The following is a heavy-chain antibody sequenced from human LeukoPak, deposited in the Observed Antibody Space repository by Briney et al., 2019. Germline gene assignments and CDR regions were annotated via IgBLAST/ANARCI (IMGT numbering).Heavy chain of an antibody. D-gene: IGHD2-2*01. CDR3: ARGLKGYCSSTSCDDY. J-gene: IGHJ4*02. CDR2: ISSSSSYI. V-gene: IGHV3-21*01. CDR1: GFTFSSYS. Sequence: GGSLRLSCAASGFTFSSYSMNWVRQAPGKGPEWVSSISSSSSYIYYADSVKGRFTISRDNAKNSLYLQMNSLRAEDTAVYYCARGLKGYCSSTSCDDYWGQGTLVTVSS.